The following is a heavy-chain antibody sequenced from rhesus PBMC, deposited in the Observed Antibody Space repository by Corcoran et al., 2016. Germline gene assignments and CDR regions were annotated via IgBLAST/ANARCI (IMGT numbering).Heavy chain of an antibody. J-gene: IGHJ4*01. CDR3: ARNSYGAAGH. CDR1: GGSISDSYR. V-gene: IGHV4S10*01. CDR2: IYGSSTST. D-gene: IGHD6S26*01. Sequence: QVQLQESGPGVVKPSETLSLTCAVSGGSISDSYRWSWIRQPPGKGLEWIGYIYGSSTSTNYNPSLKGRVTISKDTSKNQFSLKLSSVTAADTAVYYCARNSYGAAGHWGQGVLVTVSS.